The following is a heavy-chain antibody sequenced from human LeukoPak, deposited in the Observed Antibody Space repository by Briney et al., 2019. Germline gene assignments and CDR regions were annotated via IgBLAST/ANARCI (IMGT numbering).Heavy chain of an antibody. CDR1: GFTFSSYG. Sequence: GGSLRLSCAASGFTFSSYGMHWVRQAPGKELEWVAFIRYDGSNKYYADSVKGRFTISRDNSKNTLYLQMNSLRAEDTAVYYCAKDKGLVVPAASRTPDYWGQGTLVTVSS. CDR2: IRYDGSNK. V-gene: IGHV3-30*02. J-gene: IGHJ4*02. CDR3: AKDKGLVVPAASRTPDY. D-gene: IGHD2-2*01.